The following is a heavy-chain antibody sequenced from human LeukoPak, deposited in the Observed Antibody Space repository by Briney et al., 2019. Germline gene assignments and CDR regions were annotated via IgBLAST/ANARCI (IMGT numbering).Heavy chain of an antibody. J-gene: IGHJ3*02. Sequence: PGGSLRLSCAASGFTFSTYGMNWVRQAPGKGLEWVSSISGSSTTIYYADSVRGRFTISRDNAKNSLYLQMNSLRDEDTAVYYCARARGLDIWGQGTMVTVSS. CDR1: GFTFSTYG. CDR2: ISGSSTTI. V-gene: IGHV3-48*02. CDR3: ARARGLDI. D-gene: IGHD3-10*01.